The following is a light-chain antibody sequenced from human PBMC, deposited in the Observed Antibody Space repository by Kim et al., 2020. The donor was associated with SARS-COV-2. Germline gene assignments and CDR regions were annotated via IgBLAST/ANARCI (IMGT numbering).Light chain of an antibody. CDR1: SLRIYY. V-gene: IGLV3-19*01. Sequence: SSELTQDPAVSVALGQTVRITCQGHSLRIYYASWYQLRPGQAPVLVVYGRNNRPSGIPDRFSGSSSGDTASLTINGAQAEDEADYYCNSRDSSGNHVVFGGGTQLTVL. CDR3: NSRDSSGNHVV. J-gene: IGLJ2*01. CDR2: GRN.